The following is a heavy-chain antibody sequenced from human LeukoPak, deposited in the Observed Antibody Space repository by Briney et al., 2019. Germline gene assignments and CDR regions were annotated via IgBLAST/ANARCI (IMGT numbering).Heavy chain of an antibody. Sequence: SEPLSLTCTVSGGSISSRSYHWGWIRQPPGKGLEWIGSVFYSGSTYYNPSLKSRVTISVDTSKNQFSLKLSSVTAADTAVYYCARHLLGLDGSGSSPTSNWFDPWGQGTLVTVSS. CDR1: GGSISSRSYH. J-gene: IGHJ5*02. CDR3: ARHLLGLDGSGSSPTSNWFDP. CDR2: VFYSGST. D-gene: IGHD3-10*01. V-gene: IGHV4-39*01.